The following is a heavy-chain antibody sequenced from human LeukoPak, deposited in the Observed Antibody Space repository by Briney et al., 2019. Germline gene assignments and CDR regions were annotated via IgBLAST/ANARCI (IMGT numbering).Heavy chain of an antibody. CDR1: GGSISSGGYS. CDR2: IYHSGST. CDR3: ARGTPELWFGDYYFDY. V-gene: IGHV4-30-2*01. Sequence: SETLSLTCAVSGGSISSGGYSWSWIRQPPGKGLEWIGYIYHSGSTYYNPSLKSRVTISVDRSENQFSLKLSSVTAADTAVYYCARGTPELWFGDYYFDYWGQGTLVTVSS. J-gene: IGHJ4*02. D-gene: IGHD3-10*01.